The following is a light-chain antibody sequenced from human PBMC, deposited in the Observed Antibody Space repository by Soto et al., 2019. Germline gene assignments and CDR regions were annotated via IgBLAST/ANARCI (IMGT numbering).Light chain of an antibody. CDR1: SSDVGGYNR. CDR3: TSYASGSAYV. V-gene: IGLV2-14*01. CDR2: DVS. Sequence: QSALTQPPSVSGSPGQSVAISCTGTSSDVGGYNRVYWYQQDPGKAPKLLIYDVSNLPSGGSTRFSGSKSGTTASLTISGLQAEDEADYYCTSYASGSAYVFGPGTKVTVL. J-gene: IGLJ1*01.